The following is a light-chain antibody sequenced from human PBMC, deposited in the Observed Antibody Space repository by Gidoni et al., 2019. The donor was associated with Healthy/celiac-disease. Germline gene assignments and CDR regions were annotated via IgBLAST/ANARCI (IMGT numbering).Light chain of an antibody. CDR1: QSVSSN. CDR2: GAS. V-gene: IGKV3-15*01. Sequence: IVMTQSPATRSVSPGESATLSCRASQSVSSNLPWSQQKPGQAPRLLLYGASTRTTGIPARFSGSGSGTEFTLTISILQSQDFAVYYCHQYNNWPPVTFGQGTKVEIK. CDR3: HQYNNWPPVT. J-gene: IGKJ1*01.